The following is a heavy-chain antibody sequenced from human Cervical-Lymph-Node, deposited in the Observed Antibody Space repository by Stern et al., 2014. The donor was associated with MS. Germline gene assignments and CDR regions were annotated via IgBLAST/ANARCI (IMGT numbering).Heavy chain of an antibody. Sequence: QLQLQESGPGLLRPSETLSLTCTVSGASITSYYWSWIRQPPGKGLELIGYIYYSGTTTNNASLKGRVAISIDTSKTQFALRLSSVTAADTAVYYCARATDLWGQGTLVTVSS. CDR2: IYYSGTT. CDR1: GASITSYY. CDR3: ARATDL. J-gene: IGHJ5*02. V-gene: IGHV4-59*01.